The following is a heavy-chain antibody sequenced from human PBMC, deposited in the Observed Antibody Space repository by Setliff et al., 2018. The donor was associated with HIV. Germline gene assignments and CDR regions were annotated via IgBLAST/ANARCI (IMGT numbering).Heavy chain of an antibody. J-gene: IGHJ3*02. CDR3: ARPTTGLGGGAAFDI. Sequence: SETLSLACAVSGGSVDSRDYYWGWIRQPPGKGLEWIGNILYGGTTYYTPSLKSRVSISVDTSRNQFSLRLNSVTAADTAVYYCARPTTGLGGGAAFDIWGQGTMVTVSS. CDR1: GGSVDSRDYY. V-gene: IGHV4-39*01. CDR2: ILYGGTT. D-gene: IGHD2-8*01.